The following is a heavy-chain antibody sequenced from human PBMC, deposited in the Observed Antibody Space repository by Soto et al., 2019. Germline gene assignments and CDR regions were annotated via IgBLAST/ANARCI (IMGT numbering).Heavy chain of an antibody. CDR1: GGSISSSSYY. J-gene: IGHJ4*02. Sequence: PSETLSLTCTVSGGSISSSSYYWGWVRQPPGKGREWIGAISYGGSTYHNPSLRSRVIISVNTSKSQFSLDLTSVTAADTAVYYCERNTRENGKYAQPMDYWGQGTLVTVSS. CDR2: ISYGGST. V-gene: IGHV4-39*01. D-gene: IGHD1-1*01. CDR3: ERNTRENGKYAQPMDY.